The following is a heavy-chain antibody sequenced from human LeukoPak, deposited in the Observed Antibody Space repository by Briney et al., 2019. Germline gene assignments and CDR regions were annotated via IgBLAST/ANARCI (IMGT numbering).Heavy chain of an antibody. D-gene: IGHD3-10*01. CDR3: ARRLNMVRGVIIAYGMDV. J-gene: IGHJ6*02. Sequence: ASVKVSCKASGYTFTSYYMHWVRQAPGQGLEWMGIINPSGGSTSYAQKLQGRVTMTRDTSTSTVYMELSSLRSEDTAVYYCARRLNMVRGVIIAYGMDVWGQGTTVTVSS. V-gene: IGHV1-46*01. CDR2: INPSGGST. CDR1: GYTFTSYY.